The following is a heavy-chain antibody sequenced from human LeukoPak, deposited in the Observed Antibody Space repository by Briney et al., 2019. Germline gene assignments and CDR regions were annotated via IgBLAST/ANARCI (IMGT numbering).Heavy chain of an antibody. V-gene: IGHV1-18*01. CDR3: ARADYDFVWGSYRLPDP. CDR1: GYTFTSYG. Sequence: ASVKVSCKASGYTFTSYGISWVRQAPGQGLEWMGWISAYNGNTNYAQKLQGRVTMTTDTSTSTAYMELRSLRSDDTAVYYCARADYDFVWGSYRLPDPWGQGTLVTVSS. CDR2: ISAYNGNT. D-gene: IGHD3-16*02. J-gene: IGHJ5*02.